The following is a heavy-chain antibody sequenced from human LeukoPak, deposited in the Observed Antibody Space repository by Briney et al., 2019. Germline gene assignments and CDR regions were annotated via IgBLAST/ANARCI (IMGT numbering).Heavy chain of an antibody. CDR2: IYTSGST. J-gene: IGHJ6*03. V-gene: IGHV4-4*09. Sequence: SETLSLTCTVSDGSISSYYWSWIRQPPGKGLEWIGYIYTSGSTNYNPSLKSRVTISVDTSKNQFSLKLSSVTAADTAVYYCARVSFYYYYYMDVWDKGTTVTVSS. CDR1: DGSISSYY. D-gene: IGHD4-23*01. CDR3: ARVSFYYYYYMDV.